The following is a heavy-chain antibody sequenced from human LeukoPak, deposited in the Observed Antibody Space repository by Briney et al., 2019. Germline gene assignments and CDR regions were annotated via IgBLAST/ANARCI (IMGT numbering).Heavy chain of an antibody. Sequence: IPSETLSLTCAVHGGSLSGFYWSWIRQPPGKGLEWIGEINHSGTTNYNPSLKSRVTISVDTSKNQVSLDLASVTAADTAVYYCARASSFDKTTRWNPAYFGPWGPGSLVTVAS. J-gene: IGHJ5*02. CDR1: GGSLSGFY. CDR2: INHSGTT. V-gene: IGHV4-34*01. D-gene: IGHD1-1*01. CDR3: ARASSFDKTTRWNPAYFGP.